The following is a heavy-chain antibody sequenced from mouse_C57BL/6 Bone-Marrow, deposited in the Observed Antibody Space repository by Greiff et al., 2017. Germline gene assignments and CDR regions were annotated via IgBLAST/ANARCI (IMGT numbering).Heavy chain of an antibody. V-gene: IGHV1-50*01. CDR2: IDPSDSYS. CDR3: ARSDDYEYYFDY. D-gene: IGHD2-4*01. Sequence: VQLQQPGAELVKPGASVKLSCKASGYTFTSYWMQWVKQRPGQGLEWIGEIDPSDSYSNYNQKFKGKATLTVDTTSSTAYMQLISLTSEDSAVYYSARSDDYEYYFDYWGQGTTLTVSS. CDR1: GYTFTSYW. J-gene: IGHJ2*01.